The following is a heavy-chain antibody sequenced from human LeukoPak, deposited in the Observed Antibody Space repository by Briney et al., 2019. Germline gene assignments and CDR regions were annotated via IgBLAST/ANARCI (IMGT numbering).Heavy chain of an antibody. J-gene: IGHJ4*02. CDR3: ARDSYYDSSGYPSDY. D-gene: IGHD3-22*01. CDR2: ISGSGGST. Sequence: SGGSLRLSCAASGFTFNYYAMSWVRQAPGKGLEWVSAISGSGGSTYFADSVKGRFTISRDNSKNTLYLQMNSLRAEDTAVYYCARDSYYDSSGYPSDYWGQGTLVTVSS. V-gene: IGHV3-23*01. CDR1: GFTFNYYA.